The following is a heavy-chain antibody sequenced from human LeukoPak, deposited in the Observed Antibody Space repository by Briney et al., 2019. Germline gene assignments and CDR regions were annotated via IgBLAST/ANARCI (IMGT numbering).Heavy chain of an antibody. CDR3: ARDENWGPDY. V-gene: IGHV1-2*02. Sequence: GASVKVSCKASGYTFTGHYMHWVRQAPGHGLEWMGWIHAGTGDTSYAQKFQGRFTMTRDTSISTLYMELNRLTSDDTAVYFCARDENWGPDYWGQGTLVTVSS. CDR1: GYTFTGHY. J-gene: IGHJ4*02. CDR2: IHAGTGDT. D-gene: IGHD7-27*01.